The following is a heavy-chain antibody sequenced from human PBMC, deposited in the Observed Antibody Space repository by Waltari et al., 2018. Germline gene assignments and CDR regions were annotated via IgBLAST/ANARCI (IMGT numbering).Heavy chain of an antibody. J-gene: IGHJ4*02. D-gene: IGHD4-17*01. CDR1: GLTFRRYE. Sequence: EVQLVESGGGLVQPGGSLRLSCAASGLTFRRYEMNWVRKAPGKGLEWVSYISSSGSTIYYADSVKGRFTISRDNAKNSLYLQMNSLRAEDTAVYYCARGVRGDYVVWGQGTLVTVSS. V-gene: IGHV3-48*03. CDR2: ISSSGSTI. CDR3: ARGVRGDYVV.